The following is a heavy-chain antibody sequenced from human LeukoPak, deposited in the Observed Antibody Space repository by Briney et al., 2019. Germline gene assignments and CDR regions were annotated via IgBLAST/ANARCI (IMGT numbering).Heavy chain of an antibody. D-gene: IGHD3-22*01. Sequence: GGSLRLSCAASGFTFDDYAMHWVRQAPGKGLEWVSLISWDGGSTYYADPVKGRFTISRDNSKNSLYLQMNSLRAEDTALYYCAKTITMIVVSDAFDIWGQGTMVTVSS. CDR3: AKTITMIVVSDAFDI. V-gene: IGHV3-43D*03. J-gene: IGHJ3*02. CDR2: ISWDGGST. CDR1: GFTFDDYA.